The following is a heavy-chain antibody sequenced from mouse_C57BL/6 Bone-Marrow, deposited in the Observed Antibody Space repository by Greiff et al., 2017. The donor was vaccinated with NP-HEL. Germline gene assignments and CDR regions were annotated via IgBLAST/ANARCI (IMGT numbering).Heavy chain of an antibody. V-gene: IGHV5-6*02. J-gene: IGHJ3*01. CDR1: GFTFSSYG. Sequence: EVKLVESGGDLVKPGGSLKLSCAASGFTFSSYGMSWVRQTPDKRLEWVATISSGGSYTYYPDSVKGRFTISRDNAKNTLYLQMSSLKSEDTAMYYCARQRGAYWGQGTLVTVSA. CDR2: ISSGGSYT. CDR3: ARQRGAY.